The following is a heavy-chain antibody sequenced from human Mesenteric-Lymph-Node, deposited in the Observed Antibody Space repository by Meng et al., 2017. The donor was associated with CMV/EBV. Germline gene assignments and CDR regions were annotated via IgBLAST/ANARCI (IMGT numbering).Heavy chain of an antibody. Sequence: SVKVSCKASGGTFSSYSFSWVRQAPGQGLEWMGRISPTLGTVNYAQKFQDRVTVTADISRNTVYMELSSLRSDDTAVFYCARDLLWGSSSTYFDYWGQGTLVTVSS. CDR3: ARDLLWGSSSTYFDY. V-gene: IGHV1-69*08. D-gene: IGHD3-16*01. CDR2: ISPTLGTV. CDR1: GGTFSSYS. J-gene: IGHJ4*02.